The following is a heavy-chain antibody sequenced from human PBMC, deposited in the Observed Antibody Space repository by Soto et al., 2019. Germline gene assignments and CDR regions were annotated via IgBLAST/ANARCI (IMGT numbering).Heavy chain of an antibody. CDR2: IKSKTDGGTT. V-gene: IGHV3-15*01. Sequence: GGSLRLSCAASGFTFSNAWMSWVRQAPGKGLEWVGRIKSKTDGGTTDYAAPVKGRFTISRDDSKNTLYLQMNSLKTEDTAVYYCTRVIPVLEWLAHSPYYYYYYMDVWGKGTTVTVSS. CDR3: TRVIPVLEWLAHSPYYYYYYMDV. D-gene: IGHD3-3*01. CDR1: GFTFSNAW. J-gene: IGHJ6*03.